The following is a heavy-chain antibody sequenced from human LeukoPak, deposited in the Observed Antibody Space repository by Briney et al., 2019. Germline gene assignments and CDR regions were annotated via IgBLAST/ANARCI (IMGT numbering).Heavy chain of an antibody. CDR1: GFTFTSYE. J-gene: IGHJ4*02. V-gene: IGHV3-48*03. CDR2: ISSSGGTI. Sequence: PGGSLRLSCAASGFTFTSYEMNWVRQAPGKGLEWVSYISSSGGTIHYADSVKGRFTISRDNAKNSLYLQMNNLRAEDTALYYCAREGRNWNDLDYWGQGTLVTVST. CDR3: AREGRNWNDLDY. D-gene: IGHD1-20*01.